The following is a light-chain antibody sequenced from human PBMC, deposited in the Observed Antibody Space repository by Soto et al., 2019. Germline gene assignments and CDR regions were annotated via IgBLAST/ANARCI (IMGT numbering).Light chain of an antibody. V-gene: IGLV1-40*01. Sequence: QSVLTQPPSVSGAPGQRVTISCTGSSSNIGANYDVHWYQQRPGTAPKLLIFANSNRSSGVPDRFSGSKSGTSASLVITGLQAEDEGDYYCQSYDSTLSARYVFGTGTKLTVL. CDR1: SSNIGANYD. J-gene: IGLJ1*01. CDR3: QSYDSTLSARYV. CDR2: ANS.